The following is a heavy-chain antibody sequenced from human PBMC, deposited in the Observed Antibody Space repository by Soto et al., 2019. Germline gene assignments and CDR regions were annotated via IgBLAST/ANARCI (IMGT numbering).Heavy chain of an antibody. CDR3: ARGGAWGYSGYERPYYYGMDV. CDR1: GGTFSSYA. J-gene: IGHJ6*02. D-gene: IGHD5-12*01. V-gene: IGHV1-69*13. Sequence: EAAVKVSCKASGGTFSSYAISWVRQAPGQGLEWMGGIIPIFGTANYAQKFQGRVTITADESTSTAYMELSSLRSEDTAVYYCARGGAWGYSGYERPYYYGMDVWGQGTTVTVSS. CDR2: IIPIFGTA.